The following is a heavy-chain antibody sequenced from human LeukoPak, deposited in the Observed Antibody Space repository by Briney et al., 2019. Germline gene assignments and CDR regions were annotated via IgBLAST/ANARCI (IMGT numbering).Heavy chain of an antibody. J-gene: IGHJ4*02. V-gene: IGHV4-34*01. CDR2: INHSGST. D-gene: IGHD6-19*01. CDR1: GGSFSGYY. Sequence: SETLSLTCAVFGGSFSGYYWSWIRQPPGKGLEWIGEINHSGSTNYNPSLKSRVTISVDTSKNQFSLKLSSVTAADTAVYYCASRPHYSRGWYLGQGTLVTVSS. CDR3: ASRPHYSRGWY.